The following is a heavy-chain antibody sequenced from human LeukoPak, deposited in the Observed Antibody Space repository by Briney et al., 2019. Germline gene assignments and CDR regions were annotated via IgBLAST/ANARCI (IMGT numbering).Heavy chain of an antibody. D-gene: IGHD4-17*01. J-gene: IGHJ5*02. CDR1: GFTFSSYG. CDR2: LSGRGGRT. CDR3: ARDSPDYGDYVAWFDP. V-gene: IGHV3-23*01. Sequence: PGGTLRLSCAASGFTFSSYGMGWVRQAPGKGLQWVSALSGRGGRTYYADSVKGRFTISRDNSKNTLHLQMNSLRAEDTAVYYCARDSPDYGDYVAWFDPWGQGTLVTVSS.